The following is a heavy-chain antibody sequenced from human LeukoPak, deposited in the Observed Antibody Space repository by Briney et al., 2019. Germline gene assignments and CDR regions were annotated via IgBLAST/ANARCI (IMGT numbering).Heavy chain of an antibody. CDR3: ARDGADSSGWYGLYYYYYYGMDV. CDR1: GYTFTSYG. V-gene: IGHV1-18*01. D-gene: IGHD6-19*01. Sequence: ASVKVSCKASGYTFTSYGISWVRQAPGQGLEWMGWISAYYGNTNYAQKLQGRVTMTTDTSTSTAYMELRSLRSDDTAVYYCARDGADSSGWYGLYYYYYYGMDVWGQGTTVTVSS. CDR2: ISAYYGNT. J-gene: IGHJ6*02.